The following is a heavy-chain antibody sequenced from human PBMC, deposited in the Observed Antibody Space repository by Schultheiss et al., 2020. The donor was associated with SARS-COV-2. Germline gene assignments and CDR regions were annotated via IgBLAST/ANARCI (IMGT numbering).Heavy chain of an antibody. Sequence: ASVKVSCKASGYTFTGYYMHWVRQAPGQGLEWMGWINPNSGGTNYAQKFQGRVTMTRDTSISTAYMDLRSLRSDDTAVYFCAKDDYSRYYYFYGMDVWGQGTTVTVSS. CDR1: GYTFTGYY. CDR3: AKDDYSRYYYFYGMDV. J-gene: IGHJ6*02. V-gene: IGHV1-2*02. D-gene: IGHD4-11*01. CDR2: INPNSGGT.